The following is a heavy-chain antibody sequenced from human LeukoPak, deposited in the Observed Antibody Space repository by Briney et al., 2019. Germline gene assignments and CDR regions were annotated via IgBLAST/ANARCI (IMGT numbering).Heavy chain of an antibody. CDR1: GYSFTTYW. D-gene: IGHD3-10*02. V-gene: IGHV5-51*01. J-gene: IGHJ3*02. CDR2: IYPGNSDT. CDR3: AEHLSGGPPFDT. Sequence: GESLTISCKGSGYSFTTYWIGWVLQMPGKGLEYMGVIYPGNSDTRYSPFFQGQVTISADKSISTAYLQWRSLKASDTAVYYCAEHLSGGPPFDTWGKATMSPSLQ.